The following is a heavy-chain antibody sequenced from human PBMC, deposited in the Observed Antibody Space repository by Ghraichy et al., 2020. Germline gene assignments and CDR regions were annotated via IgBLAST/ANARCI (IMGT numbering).Heavy chain of an antibody. J-gene: IGHJ4*02. CDR1: GFTFSIYA. Sequence: GGSLRLSCAASGFTFSIYAMSWVRQAPGKGLGWVSAISPSGGTTNYADSVKGRFTISSDNSKNMVYLQMNSLRAEHTALYYCASEGNDDLEYSFDYWGQGALVTVSS. V-gene: IGHV3-23*01. CDR3: ASEGNDDLEYSFDY. CDR2: ISPSGGTT. D-gene: IGHD3-10*01.